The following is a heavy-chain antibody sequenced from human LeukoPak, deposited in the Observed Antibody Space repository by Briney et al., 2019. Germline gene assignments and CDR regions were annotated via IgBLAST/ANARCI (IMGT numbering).Heavy chain of an antibody. Sequence: GGSLRLSCAASGFTVSSNYMSWVRQAPGKGLEWVSVIYSGGSTYYADSVKGRFTISRDNSKNTLYLQMNSLRAEDTAVYYCARGESMIRGVIDYWGQGTLVTVSS. J-gene: IGHJ4*02. D-gene: IGHD3-10*01. CDR2: IYSGGST. CDR1: GFTVSSNY. V-gene: IGHV3-66*01. CDR3: ARGESMIRGVIDY.